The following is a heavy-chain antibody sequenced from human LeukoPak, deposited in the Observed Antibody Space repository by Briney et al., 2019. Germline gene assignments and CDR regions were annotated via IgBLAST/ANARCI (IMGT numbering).Heavy chain of an antibody. V-gene: IGHV3-11*01. J-gene: IGHJ5*02. CDR3: ARIWSARDWFDP. CDR2: IKKGSAAT. CDR1: GFTFRDYH. D-gene: IGHD1-1*01. Sequence: GGSLRLSCAASGFTFRDYHMTWIRQAPGKGLEWISYIKKGSAATYYADSVTGRFVISRDDARKSLYLHLTNLRAEDTATYFCARIWSARDWFDPWGQGTQVVVSS.